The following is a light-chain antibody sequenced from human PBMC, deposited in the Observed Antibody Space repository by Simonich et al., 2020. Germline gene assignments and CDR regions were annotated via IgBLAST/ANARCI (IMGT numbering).Light chain of an antibody. Sequence: SYELTQPPSVSVSPGQTARITCSGDALPKKYAYWYQQKSGKAPVLVIYEDSKRPSGIPERCSGSSSGKMATLTISGAQVEDEADYYCYSTDSSGNHYVFGTGTKVTVL. CDR2: EDS. J-gene: IGLJ1*01. CDR1: ALPKKY. CDR3: YSTDSSGNHYV. V-gene: IGLV3-10*01.